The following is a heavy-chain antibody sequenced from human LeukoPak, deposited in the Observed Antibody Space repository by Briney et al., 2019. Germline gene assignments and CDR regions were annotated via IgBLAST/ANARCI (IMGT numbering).Heavy chain of an antibody. J-gene: IGHJ4*02. D-gene: IGHD6-19*01. CDR3: ARVGYSSGWYRGYFDL. V-gene: IGHV1-2*04. CDR1: GYTFTSYY. Sequence: GASVKVSCKASGYTFTSYYIHWVRQAPGQGLEWMGRINPNSGGTVYAEKFQGWVTMTRDTSITTAYMELSRLKADDTALYYCARVGYSSGWYRGYFDLWGQGALVTVSS. CDR2: INPNSGGT.